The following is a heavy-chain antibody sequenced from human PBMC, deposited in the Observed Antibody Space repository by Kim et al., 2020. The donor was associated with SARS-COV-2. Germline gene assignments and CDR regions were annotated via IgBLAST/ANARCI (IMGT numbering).Heavy chain of an antibody. J-gene: IGHJ4*01. CDR3: AKKGVVGSASYFDY. Sequence: ADSLKGRFTISRDNSKNRLYLQMQSLRPEYTAVYYCAKKGVVGSASYFDYWGHGSLVTVSS. D-gene: IGHD1-26*01. V-gene: IGHV3-23*01.